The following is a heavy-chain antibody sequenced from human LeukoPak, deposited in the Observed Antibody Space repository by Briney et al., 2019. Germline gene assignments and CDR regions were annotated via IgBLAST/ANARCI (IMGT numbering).Heavy chain of an antibody. J-gene: IGHJ6*03. CDR1: GYTFTSYY. V-gene: IGHV1-46*01. Sequence: GASVKVSCKASGYTFTSYYIHWVRQAPGQGLEWMGIINPSGGSTSYAQKFQGRVTMTRDMSTSTVYMELSSLRSEDTAVYYCARGGYSGYDWPYYYYYYMDVWGKGTTVTVSS. CDR2: INPSGGST. D-gene: IGHD5-12*01. CDR3: ARGGYSGYDWPYYYYYYMDV.